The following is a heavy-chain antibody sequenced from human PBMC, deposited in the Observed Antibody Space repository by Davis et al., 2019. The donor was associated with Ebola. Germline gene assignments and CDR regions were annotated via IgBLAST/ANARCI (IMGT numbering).Heavy chain of an antibody. D-gene: IGHD2-21*01. CDR3: ARTGGDWPRDWFDP. J-gene: IGHJ5*02. CDR2: ITPIFGTA. V-gene: IGHV1-69*13. Sequence: SVKVSCKASGGTFSMYSISWVRQAPGQGLEWMGGITPIFGTAKYAQKFQGRVTITADELTSTTYMGLSSLRSEDTAVYYCARTGGDWPRDWFDPWGQGTLVTVSS. CDR1: GGTFSMYS.